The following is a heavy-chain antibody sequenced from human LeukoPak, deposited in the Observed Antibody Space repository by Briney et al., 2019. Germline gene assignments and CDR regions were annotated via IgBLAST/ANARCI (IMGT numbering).Heavy chain of an antibody. D-gene: IGHD3-3*01. CDR1: GGSISSGGYY. CDR3: ASGLRTHATDYDFWSGYPLDY. J-gene: IGHJ4*02. CDR2: IYHSGST. V-gene: IGHV4-30-2*01. Sequence: SQTLSLTCTVSGGSISSGGYYWSWIRQPPGKGLEWIGYIYHSGSTYYNPSLKSRVTISVDRSKNQFSLKLSSVTAADTAVYYCASGLRTHATDYDFWSGYPLDYWGQGTLVTVSS.